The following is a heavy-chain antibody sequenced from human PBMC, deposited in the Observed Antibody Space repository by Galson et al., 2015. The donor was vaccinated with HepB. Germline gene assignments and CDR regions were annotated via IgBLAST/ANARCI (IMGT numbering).Heavy chain of an antibody. Sequence: SLRLSCAASGFTFSSYAMHWVRQAPGKGLEWVAVISYDGSNKYYADSVKGRFTISRDNSKNTLYLQMNSLRAEDTAVYYCASGGREDGFDDYWGQGTLVTVSS. CDR2: ISYDGSNK. D-gene: IGHD5-24*01. CDR3: ASGGREDGFDDY. CDR1: GFTFSSYA. V-gene: IGHV3-30-3*01. J-gene: IGHJ4*02.